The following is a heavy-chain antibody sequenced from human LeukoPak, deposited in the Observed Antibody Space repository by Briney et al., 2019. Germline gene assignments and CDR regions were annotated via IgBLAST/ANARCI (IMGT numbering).Heavy chain of an antibody. V-gene: IGHV1-69*13. J-gene: IGHJ6*04. CDR3: ARASRYYDILTGYYRSYYYYGMDV. D-gene: IGHD3-9*01. CDR1: GGTFSSYA. Sequence: SVKVSCKASGGTFSSYAISWVRQAPGQGLEWMGGIIPIFGTANYAQKFQGRVTITADESTSTAYMELSSLRSEDTAVYYCARASRYYDILTGYYRSYYYYGMDVWSKGTTVTVSS. CDR2: IIPIFGTA.